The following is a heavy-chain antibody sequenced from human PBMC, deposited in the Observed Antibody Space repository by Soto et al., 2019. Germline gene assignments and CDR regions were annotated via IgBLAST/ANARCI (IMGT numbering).Heavy chain of an antibody. J-gene: IGHJ4*02. CDR2: IIPIFGTA. CDR1: GGTFSRHA. CDR3: ARGWGYDSNDYYYAY. D-gene: IGHD3-22*01. Sequence: QVQLVQSGAEVRKPGSSVKVSCKASGGTFSRHAISWVRQAPGQVLEWMGGIIPIFGTANHAQKFQGRVTIIADESTSTVYMEWSSLSSEDTAMYYCARGWGYDSNDYYYAYWGQGTLVIVSS. V-gene: IGHV1-69*01.